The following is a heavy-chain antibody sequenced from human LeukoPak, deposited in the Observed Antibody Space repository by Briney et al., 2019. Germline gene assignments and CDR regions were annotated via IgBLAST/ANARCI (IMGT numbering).Heavy chain of an antibody. CDR2: ISGSGGST. D-gene: IGHD2-8*01. Sequence: GGSLGLSCAASGFTFSSYAMSWVRQAPGKGLEWVSAISGSGGSTFYADSVKGRFTMSRDNSKNTLYLQMNSLRAENTAVYYCAKEASYCSNGVCYSRIFDTWGQGTLVTVSS. V-gene: IGHV3-23*01. CDR3: AKEASYCSNGVCYSRIFDT. J-gene: IGHJ5*02. CDR1: GFTFSSYA.